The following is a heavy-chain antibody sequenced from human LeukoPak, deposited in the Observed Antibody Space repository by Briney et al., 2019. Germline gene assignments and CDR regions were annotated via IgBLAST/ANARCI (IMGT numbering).Heavy chain of an antibody. CDR1: GYTFTSYG. CDR3: ARDVSSWGIAACPTLATLGY. Sequence: ASVKVSCKASGYTFTSYGISRVRQAPGQGLEWMGCISAYNGNTNYAQKLQGRVTMTTDTSTSTAYMELRSLRSDDTAVYYCARDVSSWGIAACPTLATLGYWGQGTLVTVSS. J-gene: IGHJ4*02. CDR2: ISAYNGNT. D-gene: IGHD6-6*01. V-gene: IGHV1-18*01.